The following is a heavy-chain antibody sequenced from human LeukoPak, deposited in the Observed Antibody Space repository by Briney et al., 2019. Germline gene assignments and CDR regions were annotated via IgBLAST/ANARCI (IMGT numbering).Heavy chain of an antibody. Sequence: GGSLRLSCAASGFTVSSNYMSWVRQAPGKGLEWVSVIYSGGSTYYADSVKGRFTISRDNAKNSLYLQMNSLRAEDTAVYYCARVHPYGDYLFDYWGQGTLVTVSS. V-gene: IGHV3-53*01. J-gene: IGHJ4*02. CDR3: ARVHPYGDYLFDY. CDR1: GFTVSSNY. CDR2: IYSGGST. D-gene: IGHD4-17*01.